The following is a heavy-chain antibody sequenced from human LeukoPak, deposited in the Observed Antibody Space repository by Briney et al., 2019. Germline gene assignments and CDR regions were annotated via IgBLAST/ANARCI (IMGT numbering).Heavy chain of an antibody. CDR2: INSDGSST. CDR3: ARDGLLYYYDSSGNNWFDP. Sequence: GGSLRLSCVASGFTFSSYWMHWVRQAPGKGLVWVSRINSDGSSTSYADSMKGRFTISRDNAKNTLYLQMNSLRAEGTAVYYCARDGLLYYYDSSGNNWFDPWGQGTLVTVSS. D-gene: IGHD3-22*01. CDR1: GFTFSSYW. J-gene: IGHJ5*02. V-gene: IGHV3-74*01.